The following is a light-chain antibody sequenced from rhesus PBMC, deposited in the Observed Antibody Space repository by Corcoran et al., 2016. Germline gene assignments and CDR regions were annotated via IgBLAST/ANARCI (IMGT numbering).Light chain of an antibody. Sequence: DIQMTQSPSSLSASVGDTVTITCRASQGISSWLAWYQQKPGKAPKLLIYKASSLQSGVPSRFSGSGSGTDCTLTISSLQSEEFATYFGQQYNTLPRTFGQGTKVEVK. CDR2: KAS. V-gene: IGKV1-21*01. CDR3: QQYNTLPRT. J-gene: IGKJ1*01. CDR1: QGISSW.